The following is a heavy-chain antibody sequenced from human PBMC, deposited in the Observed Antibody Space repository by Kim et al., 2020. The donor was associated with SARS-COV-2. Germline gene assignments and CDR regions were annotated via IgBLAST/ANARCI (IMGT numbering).Heavy chain of an antibody. CDR1: GYSFTSYW. J-gene: IGHJ4*02. CDR3: ARPDSSSWYPTY. V-gene: IGHV5-10-1*01. D-gene: IGHD6-13*01. CDR2: IDPSDSYT. Sequence: GESLKISCKGSGYSFTSYWISWVRQMPGKGLEWMGRIDPSDSYTNYSPSFQGHVTISADKSISTAYLQWSSLKASDTAMYYCARPDSSSWYPTYWGQGTLVTVSS.